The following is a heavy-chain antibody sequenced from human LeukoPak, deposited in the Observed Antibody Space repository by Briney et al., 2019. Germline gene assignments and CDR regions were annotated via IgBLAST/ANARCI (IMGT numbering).Heavy chain of an antibody. V-gene: IGHV4-30-4*07. D-gene: IGHD6-13*01. CDR3: ARVTGYVMEDYFDY. CDR2: IYYSGST. CDR1: GGSISSGGYS. J-gene: IGHJ4*02. Sequence: KPSETLSLTCAVSGGSISSGGYSWSWIRQPPGKGLEWIGYIYYSGSTYYNPSLKSRVTISVDTSKNQFSLRLSSVTAADTAVYYCARVTGYVMEDYFDYWGQGTLVTVSS.